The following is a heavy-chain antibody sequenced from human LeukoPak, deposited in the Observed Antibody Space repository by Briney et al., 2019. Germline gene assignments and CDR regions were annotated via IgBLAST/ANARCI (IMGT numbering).Heavy chain of an antibody. CDR1: GFTFDDYA. CDR3: AKDTSSGWYTSTDWFDP. CDR2: ISWNSGTI. Sequence: PGGSLRLSCAASGFTFDDYAMHWVRQAPGKGLEWVSGISWNSGTIGYADSVKGRFTISRDNAKNSLYLQMNSLRAEDTALYYCAKDTSSGWYTSTDWFDPWGQGTLVTVSS. J-gene: IGHJ5*02. V-gene: IGHV3-9*01. D-gene: IGHD6-19*01.